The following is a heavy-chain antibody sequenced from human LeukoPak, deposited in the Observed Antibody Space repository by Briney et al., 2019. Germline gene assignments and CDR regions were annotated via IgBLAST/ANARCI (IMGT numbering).Heavy chain of an antibody. Sequence: GGSLRLSCAASGFTFSDYYMSWIRQAPGKGLEWVSVIYSGGSTYYADSVKGRFTISRDNSKNTLYLQMNSLRAEDTAVYYCASFPYDSSGYYLFWGQGTLVTVSS. J-gene: IGHJ4*02. D-gene: IGHD3-22*01. CDR3: ASFPYDSSGYYLF. V-gene: IGHV3-53*01. CDR1: GFTFSDYY. CDR2: IYSGGST.